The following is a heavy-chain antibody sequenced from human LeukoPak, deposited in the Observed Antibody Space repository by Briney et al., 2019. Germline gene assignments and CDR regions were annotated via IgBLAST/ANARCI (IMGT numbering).Heavy chain of an antibody. V-gene: IGHV4-59*01. CDR2: IYYSGNT. CDR1: GGSISSYY. D-gene: IGHD3-16*01. J-gene: IGHJ4*02. Sequence: PSETLSLTCTVSGGSISSYYWSWIRQPPGKGQEWIGDIYYSGNTNYNPSLKSRVTISVDTSKNQFSLKLGSVTAADTAVYYCARDLGFGYFDYWGQGTLVTVSS. CDR3: ARDLGFGYFDY.